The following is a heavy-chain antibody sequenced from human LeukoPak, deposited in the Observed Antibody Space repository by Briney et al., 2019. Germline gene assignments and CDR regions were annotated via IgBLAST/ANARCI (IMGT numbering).Heavy chain of an antibody. CDR3: AKDPPTLRYFDWLTGPLDY. J-gene: IGHJ4*02. D-gene: IGHD3-9*01. V-gene: IGHV3-30*02. CDR2: IRYDGSNK. CDR1: GFTFSSYG. Sequence: PGGSLRLSCAASGFTFSSYGMRWVRQAPGKGLEWVAFIRYDGSNKYYADSVKGRFTISRDNSKNTLYLQMNSLRAEDTAVYYCAKDPPTLRYFDWLTGPLDYWGQGTLVTVSS.